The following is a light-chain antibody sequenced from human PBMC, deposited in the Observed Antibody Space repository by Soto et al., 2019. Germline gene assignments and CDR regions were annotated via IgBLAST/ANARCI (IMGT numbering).Light chain of an antibody. V-gene: IGLV2-23*02. Sequence: QSALTQPASVSGSPGQSITISCTGTSSDVGSYNLVSWYQQHPGKAPNLMIYEVSKRPSGVSNRFSGSKSGNTASLTISGLQAEDEADYYCCSYAGSSTFKVFGGGTKVTVL. CDR3: CSYAGSSTFKV. CDR2: EVS. J-gene: IGLJ2*01. CDR1: SSDVGSYNL.